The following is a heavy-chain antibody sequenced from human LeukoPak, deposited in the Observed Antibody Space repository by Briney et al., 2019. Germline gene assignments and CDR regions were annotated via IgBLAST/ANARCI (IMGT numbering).Heavy chain of an antibody. D-gene: IGHD1-26*01. V-gene: IGHV4-61*02. CDR2: IYTSGST. Sequence: PSETLSLTCTVSGGSISSGSYYWSWIRQPAGKGLEWIGRIYTSGSTNYNPSLKSRVTISVDTSKNQFSLKLSSVTAADTAVYYCARVGATRAPGGDYWGQGTLVTVSS. CDR3: ARVGATRAPGGDY. J-gene: IGHJ4*02. CDR1: GGSISSGSYY.